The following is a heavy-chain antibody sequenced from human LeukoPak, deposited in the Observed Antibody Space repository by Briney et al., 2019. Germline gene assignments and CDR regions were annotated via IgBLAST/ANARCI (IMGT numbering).Heavy chain of an antibody. J-gene: IGHJ4*02. D-gene: IGHD2-2*01. V-gene: IGHV3-30*02. CDR3: AKDGALSTSWYFYCDY. CDR1: GFTFSSYG. CDR2: IRYDGSNK. Sequence: GGSLRLSCAASGFTFSSYGMHWVRQAPGKGLEWVAFIRYDGSNKYYADSVKGRFTISRDNSKNTLYLQMNSLRAEDTAVYYCAKDGALSTSWYFYCDYWGQGTLVTVSS.